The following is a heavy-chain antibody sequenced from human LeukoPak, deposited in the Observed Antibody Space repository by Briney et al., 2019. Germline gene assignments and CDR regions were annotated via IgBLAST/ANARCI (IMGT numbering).Heavy chain of an antibody. V-gene: IGHV1-18*01. Sequence: ASVKVSCKASGYTFTSYGISWVRQAPGQGLEWMGWISAYNGNTIYAQKLQGRVTMTTDTSTSTAYMELRSVRSDDTAVYYCARGDYDILTGPYYFDYWGQGTLVTVSS. CDR3: ARGDYDILTGPYYFDY. D-gene: IGHD3-9*01. J-gene: IGHJ4*02. CDR2: ISAYNGNT. CDR1: GYTFTSYG.